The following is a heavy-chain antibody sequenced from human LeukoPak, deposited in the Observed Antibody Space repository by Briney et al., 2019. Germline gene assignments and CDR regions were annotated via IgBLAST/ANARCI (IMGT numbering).Heavy chain of an antibody. D-gene: IGHD3-16*02. CDR1: GFTFNSFA. CDR3: AKSLGVGGYTRYKGFDQ. V-gene: IGHV3-23*01. CDR2: ISGSDGSS. J-gene: IGHJ4*02. Sequence: GGSLRLSCAASGFTFNSFAMNWVRQAPGKGLEWVSSISGSDGSSHYADFVKGRFTISRVNSKNTLYLQMNSLRAEDTAVYYCAKSLGVGGYTRYKGFDQWGQGTLVTVSS.